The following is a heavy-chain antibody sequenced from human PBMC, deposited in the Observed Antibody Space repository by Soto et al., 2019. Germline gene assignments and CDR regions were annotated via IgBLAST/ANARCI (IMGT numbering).Heavy chain of an antibody. CDR3: ARSGYWYYDFWSGYEDY. CDR1: GFTFSSYS. V-gene: IGHV3-48*02. J-gene: IGHJ4*02. D-gene: IGHD3-3*01. Sequence: EVQLVESGGGLVQPGGSLRLSCAASGFTFSSYSMNWVRQAPGKGLEWVSYISSSSSTIYYADSVKGRFTISRDNAKNSLYLQMNSLRDEDTAVYYCARSGYWYYDFWSGYEDYWGQGTLVTVSS. CDR2: ISSSSSTI.